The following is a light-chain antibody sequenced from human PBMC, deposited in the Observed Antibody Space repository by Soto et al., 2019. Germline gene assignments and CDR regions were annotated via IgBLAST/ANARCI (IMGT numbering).Light chain of an antibody. CDR1: QSIHNW. Sequence: DIRLTQSPSTLSASVGDRVTITCRASQSIHNWLAWYQQKPGKAPNLLIYDASNVETGVPSRFSGSASGTEFALTISRLQPDDLATYFCQHSEDYPITFGQGTRLDI. CDR2: DAS. J-gene: IGKJ5*01. V-gene: IGKV1-5*01. CDR3: QHSEDYPIT.